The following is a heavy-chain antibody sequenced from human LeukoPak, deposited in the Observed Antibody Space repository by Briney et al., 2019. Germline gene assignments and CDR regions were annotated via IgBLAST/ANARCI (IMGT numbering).Heavy chain of an antibody. CDR1: GFSLSTSGMR. CDR3: ARQQSPGWFDP. Sequence: SGPTLVNPTQTLTLTCTFSGFSLSTSGMRVSWIRQPPGKALEWLPRIHWDDDKVYSTYLKTRLTLSKDPSQNQVVLTMTNMDPVDTATYSCARQQSPGWFDPWGQGTLVPVSS. CDR2: IHWDDDK. V-gene: IGHV2-70*04. J-gene: IGHJ5*02. D-gene: IGHD6-13*01.